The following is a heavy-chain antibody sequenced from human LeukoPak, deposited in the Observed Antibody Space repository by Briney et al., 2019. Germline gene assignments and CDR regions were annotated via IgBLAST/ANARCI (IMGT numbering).Heavy chain of an antibody. Sequence: SGGSLRLSCAASGFTFSSYAMSWVRQAPGKGLEWVSAISGSGGSTYYADSVKGRFTISRDNSKNTLYLQMNSLRADDTAVYYCAKATWLAYYFDYWGQGTLVTVSS. J-gene: IGHJ4*02. CDR3: AKATWLAYYFDY. V-gene: IGHV3-23*01. D-gene: IGHD6-19*01. CDR1: GFTFSSYA. CDR2: ISGSGGST.